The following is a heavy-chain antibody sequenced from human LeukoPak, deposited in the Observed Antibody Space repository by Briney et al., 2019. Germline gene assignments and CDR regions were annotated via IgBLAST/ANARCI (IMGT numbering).Heavy chain of an antibody. CDR3: ARGRYYYDSSGYYYVLSRDYYFDY. Sequence: SETLSLTCTVSGGSISSSSYYWGWIRQPPGKGLEWIGSIYYSGSTYYNPSLKSRVTISVDTSKNQFPLKLSSVTAADTAVYYCARGRYYYDSSGYYYVLSRDYYFDYWGQGTLVTVSS. D-gene: IGHD3-22*01. J-gene: IGHJ4*02. V-gene: IGHV4-39*06. CDR2: IYYSGST. CDR1: GGSISSSSYY.